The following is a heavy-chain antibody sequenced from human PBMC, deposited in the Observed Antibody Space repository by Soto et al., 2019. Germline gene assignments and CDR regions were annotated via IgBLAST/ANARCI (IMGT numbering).Heavy chain of an antibody. V-gene: IGHV1-3*01. D-gene: IGHD4-4*01. CDR3: ARDGRSTVKGNWFDP. CDR1: GYTFTSYA. Sequence: ASVKVSCKASGYTFTSYAMPWVRQAPGQRLEWMGWINAGNGNTKYSQKFQGRVTITRDTSASTAYMELSSLRSEDTAVYYCARDGRSTVKGNWFDPWGQGTLVTVSS. CDR2: INAGNGNT. J-gene: IGHJ5*02.